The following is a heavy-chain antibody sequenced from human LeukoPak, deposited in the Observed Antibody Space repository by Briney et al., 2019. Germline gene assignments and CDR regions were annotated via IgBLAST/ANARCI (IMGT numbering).Heavy chain of an antibody. CDR1: GGSFSGYY. V-gene: IGHV4-34*01. CDR3: AAEVADDAFDI. D-gene: IGHD5-12*01. J-gene: IGHJ3*02. Sequence: PSETLSLTCAVYGGSFSGYYWSWIRQPPGKGLEWIGEINHSGSTNYNPSLKSRVTISVDTSKNQFSLKLSSVTAADTAVYYCAAEVADDAFDIWGQGTMVTVSS. CDR2: INHSGST.